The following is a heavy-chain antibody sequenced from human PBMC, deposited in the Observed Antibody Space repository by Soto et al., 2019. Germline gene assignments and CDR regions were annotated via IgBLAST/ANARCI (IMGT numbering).Heavy chain of an antibody. D-gene: IGHD2-15*01. Sequence: GASVKVSCKASGYTFTSYGISWVQQSPGQGLEWMGWISAYNGNTNYAQKFQGRVTITADESTSTAYMELSSLRSEDTAVYYCASSGCSGGSCYAWYYDYGMDVWGQGTTVTVSS. V-gene: IGHV1-18*01. J-gene: IGHJ6*02. CDR1: GYTFTSYG. CDR3: ASSGCSGGSCYAWYYDYGMDV. CDR2: ISAYNGNT.